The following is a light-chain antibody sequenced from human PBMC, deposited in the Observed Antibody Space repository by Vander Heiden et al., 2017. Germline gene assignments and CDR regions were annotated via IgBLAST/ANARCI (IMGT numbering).Light chain of an antibody. CDR2: AAS. CDR1: QGIRND. V-gene: IGKV1-6*01. J-gene: IGKJ4*01. Sequence: AIQMTKSPSSLSASVGDRVTITCRASQGIRNDLGWYQQKPGKAPKLLIYAASSLQSGVPSRFSGSGSGTDFTLTISSLQPEDFATYYCRQDDNYPITFGGGTKVEIK. CDR3: RQDDNYPIT.